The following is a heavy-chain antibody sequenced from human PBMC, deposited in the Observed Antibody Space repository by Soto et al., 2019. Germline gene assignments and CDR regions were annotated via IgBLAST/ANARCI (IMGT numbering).Heavy chain of an antibody. CDR2: ISSSGSTI. V-gene: IGHV3-48*02. Sequence: EVQLVESGGGLAQPGGSLRLSCAASGFTFSSYSMNWVRQAPGKGLEWVSYISSSGSTIYYADSVKGRFTISRDNAKNSLYLQMNSLRDEDTAVYYCARGNPITMIVVVAPDFDYWGQGTLVTVSS. CDR1: GFTFSSYS. D-gene: IGHD3-22*01. CDR3: ARGNPITMIVVVAPDFDY. J-gene: IGHJ4*02.